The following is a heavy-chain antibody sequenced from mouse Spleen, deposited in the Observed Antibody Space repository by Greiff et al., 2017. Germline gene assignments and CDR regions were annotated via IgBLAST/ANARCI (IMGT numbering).Heavy chain of an antibody. CDR1: GYTFTSYW. CDR2: IHPNSGST. V-gene: IGHV1-64*01. D-gene: IGHD1-1*01. J-gene: IGHJ4*01. Sequence: QVQLQQPGAELVKPGASVKLSCKASGYTFTSYWMHWVKQRPGQGLEWIGMIHPNSGSTNYNEKFKSKATLTVDKSSSTAYMQLSSLTSEDSAVYYCARRDYYGSNYAMDYWGPGNSVTVSS. CDR3: ARRDYYGSNYAMDY.